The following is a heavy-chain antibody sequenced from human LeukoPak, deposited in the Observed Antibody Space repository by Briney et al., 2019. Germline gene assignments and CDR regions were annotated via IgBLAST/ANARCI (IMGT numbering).Heavy chain of an antibody. V-gene: IGHV4-39*01. CDR2: VTYSGSI. D-gene: IGHD5-12*01. CDR1: GGSISVISYF. J-gene: IGHJ4*02. CDR3: ARGGGYSGYDSLTTGYYFDY. Sequence: SSETLSLTCTVSGGSISVISYFWAWIRQPPGKGLEWIGSVTYSGSIYYNPSLKSRVTMSEDTSNNQFSLNLTSLTAADTAVYYCARGGGYSGYDSLTTGYYFDYWGQGTLVTVSS.